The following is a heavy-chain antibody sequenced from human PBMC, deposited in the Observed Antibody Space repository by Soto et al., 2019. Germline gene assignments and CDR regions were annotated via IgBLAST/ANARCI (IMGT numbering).Heavy chain of an antibody. J-gene: IGHJ4*02. CDR2: MNPNSGNT. V-gene: IGHV1-8*01. CDR3: ATLINEYSSSSLSSV. Sequence: ASVKVSCKASGYTFTSYDINWVRQATGQGLEWMGWMNPNSGNTGYAQKFQGRVTMTRNTSISTAYMELSSLRSEDTAVYYCATLINEYSSSSLSSVWGQGTLVTVSS. D-gene: IGHD6-6*01. CDR1: GYTFTSYD.